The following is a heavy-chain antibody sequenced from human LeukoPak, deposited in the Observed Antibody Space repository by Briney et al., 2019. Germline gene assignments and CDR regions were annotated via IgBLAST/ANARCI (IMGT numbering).Heavy chain of an antibody. CDR3: AREGDYDRTPDV. CDR1: GFTFSSYS. J-gene: IGHJ6*02. V-gene: IGHV3-21*01. CDR2: ISSSSSYI. Sequence: GGSLRLSCAASGFTFSSYSMNWVRQAPGKGLEWVSSISSSSSYIYYADSVKGRFTIPRDNAKNSLYLQMNSLRAEDTAVYYCAREGDYDRTPDVWGRGTTVTVSS. D-gene: IGHD3-22*01.